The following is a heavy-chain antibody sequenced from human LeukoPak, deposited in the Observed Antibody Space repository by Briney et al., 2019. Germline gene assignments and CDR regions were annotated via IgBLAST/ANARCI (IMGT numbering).Heavy chain of an antibody. CDR2: INHSGST. CDR3: ARVRNRRYYYGAGSSPHFDC. J-gene: IGHJ4*02. V-gene: IGHV4-34*01. CDR1: VGSFIVYY. Sequence: PSETLSLTCAVYVGSFIVYYWSCIRHPPGKGVEWGGEINHSGSTNYNPSLKDQVTISVETSKNQFSLKLSSVTAADTAVYYCARVRNRRYYYGAGSSPHFDCWGQGTLVTVSS. D-gene: IGHD3-10*01.